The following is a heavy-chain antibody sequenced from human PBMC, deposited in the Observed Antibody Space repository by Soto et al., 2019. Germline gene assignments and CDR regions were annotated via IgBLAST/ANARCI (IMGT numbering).Heavy chain of an antibody. V-gene: IGHV1-69*12. CDR3: ARAIWTGYTYGCDSFDY. J-gene: IGHJ4*02. Sequence: QVQLVQSGAEVKKPGSSVKVSCTASGATFSSFAVSWVRQAPGQGLEWMGGIIPMFGTSNYAQRFRDRVTITADESRTMAYMQLSSVRCEDSAVYFCARAIWTGYTYGCDSFDYWGQGTLVTVSS. D-gene: IGHD5-18*01. CDR2: IIPMFGTS. CDR1: GATFSSFA.